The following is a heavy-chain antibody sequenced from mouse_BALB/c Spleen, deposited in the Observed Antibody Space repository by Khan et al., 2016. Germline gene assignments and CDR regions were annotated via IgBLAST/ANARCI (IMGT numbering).Heavy chain of an antibody. V-gene: IGHV5-17*02. Sequence: EVELVESGGGLVQPGGSRKLSCAASGFTFSSFGMHWVRQAPEKGLEWVAFISSGSSAIYYADTVKGRFTISRDKPKNTLFLQMTSLRSEDTAMYYCERGDYWGQGTALTVSS. J-gene: IGHJ2*01. CDR3: ERGDY. CDR1: GFTFSSFG. CDR2: ISSGSSAI.